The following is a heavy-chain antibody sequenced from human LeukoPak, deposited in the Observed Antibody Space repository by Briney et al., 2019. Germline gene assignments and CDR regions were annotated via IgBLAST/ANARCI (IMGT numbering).Heavy chain of an antibody. Sequence: SETLSLTCTVSGGSISGSSYYWGWIRQPPGKGLEWIGEINHSGSTYYNPSLKSRVTISVDTSKNQFSLKLSSVTVADTALYYCARQIAVAGEWAFDIWGQGTMVTVSS. CDR1: GGSISGSSYY. D-gene: IGHD6-19*01. J-gene: IGHJ3*02. CDR2: INHSGST. CDR3: ARQIAVAGEWAFDI. V-gene: IGHV4-39*01.